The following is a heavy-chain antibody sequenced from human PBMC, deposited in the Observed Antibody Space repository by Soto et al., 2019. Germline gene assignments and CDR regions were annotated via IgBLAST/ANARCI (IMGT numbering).Heavy chain of an antibody. CDR2: ISGSGGGT. D-gene: IGHD3-10*01. J-gene: IGHJ3*02. Sequence: EVQLLESGGGLVQPGGSLRLSCAASDFTFSSYALTWVRQSPGKGLDWVSSISGSGGGTYYVDSVKGRFTISRDHSKNTLYMQLNSLRADVTAIYYCAKEFTYYYGSGSPNAFDICGQGTMVTVSS. CDR1: DFTFSSYA. V-gene: IGHV3-23*01. CDR3: AKEFTYYYGSGSPNAFDI.